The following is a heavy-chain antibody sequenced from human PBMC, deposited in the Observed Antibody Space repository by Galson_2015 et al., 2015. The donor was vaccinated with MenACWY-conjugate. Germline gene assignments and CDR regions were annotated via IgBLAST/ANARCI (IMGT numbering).Heavy chain of an antibody. CDR1: GFTFSQSG. CDR2: VNINSKT. J-gene: IGHJ4*02. CDR3: AKSVVGTLRGYDY. D-gene: IGHD1-26*01. Sequence: SLRLSCAASGFTFSQSGVTWVRQAAGKGLEWVASVNINSKTYYANFVEGRFTISRDNSKNIVYLHMYNLRAEDTAIYYCAKSVVGTLRGYDYWGQGTPVTVSS. V-gene: IGHV3-23*01.